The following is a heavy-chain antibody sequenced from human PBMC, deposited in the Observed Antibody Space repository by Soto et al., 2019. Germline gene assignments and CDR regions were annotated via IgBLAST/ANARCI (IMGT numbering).Heavy chain of an antibody. Sequence: EVQLVESGGGLVQPGGSLRLSCAASGITFSKAWMNWVRQSPGKGLEWVGRIKSKSDGGTTDYAAPVKGRFTISRDDSENTLCLQMNSLKTEDTAVYYCTTNFYSDYGMDVWGQGTTVTVSS. D-gene: IGHD4-4*01. J-gene: IGHJ6*02. V-gene: IGHV3-15*01. CDR1: GITFSKAW. CDR3: TTNFYSDYGMDV. CDR2: IKSKSDGGTT.